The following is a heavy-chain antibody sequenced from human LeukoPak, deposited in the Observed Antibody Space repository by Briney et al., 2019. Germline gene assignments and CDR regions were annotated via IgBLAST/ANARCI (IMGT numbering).Heavy chain of an antibody. V-gene: IGHV3-23*01. CDR1: GFISSSYA. CDR3: AKGSTAMAKYYFDY. CDR2: ISGSGSST. Sequence: GGSLRLSCAASGFISSSYATNWARQAPGKGLEWVSGISGSGSSTYYADYVKGRFTISRDNSKNTLYLQMNSLRAEDTAVYYCAKGSTAMAKYYFDYWGQGTLVTASS. J-gene: IGHJ4*02. D-gene: IGHD5-18*01.